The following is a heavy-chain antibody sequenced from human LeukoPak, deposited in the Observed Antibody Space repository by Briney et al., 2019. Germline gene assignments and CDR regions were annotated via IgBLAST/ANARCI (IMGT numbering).Heavy chain of an antibody. J-gene: IGHJ3*02. CDR1: GGSLSGHY. CDR3: AREKDTGSNHAKIRYDI. V-gene: IGHV4-59*11. D-gene: IGHD1-26*01. Sequence: SETLSLTCTVGGGSLSGHYWGWIRQPPGKGLESIGWIFGSGSSNYNYNPSLKSRPTISVDTSKNQFSLKLTSATAADTAVYYCAREKDTGSNHAKIRYDIWGQGTMVTVSS. CDR2: IFGSGSSNY.